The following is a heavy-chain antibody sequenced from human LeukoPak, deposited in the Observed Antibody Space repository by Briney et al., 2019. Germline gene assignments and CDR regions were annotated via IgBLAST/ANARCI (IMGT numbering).Heavy chain of an antibody. Sequence: SENLSLNCTVSGYSISSGYYWGWIRQPPGKGLEWIGSIYHSGSTYYNPSLKSRVTISVDTSKNQFSLKLSSVTAADTAVYYCARAIVVVAAINFDYWGQGTLVTVSS. D-gene: IGHD2-15*01. CDR1: GYSISSGYY. CDR3: ARAIVVVAAINFDY. CDR2: IYHSGST. J-gene: IGHJ4*02. V-gene: IGHV4-38-2*02.